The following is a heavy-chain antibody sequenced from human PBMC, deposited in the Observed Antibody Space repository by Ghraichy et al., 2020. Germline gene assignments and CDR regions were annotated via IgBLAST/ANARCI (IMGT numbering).Heavy chain of an antibody. D-gene: IGHD3-22*01. CDR2: IYYSGST. CDR1: GGSISSSSYY. J-gene: IGHJ4*02. V-gene: IGHV4-39*01. CDR3: ASHYYYDSSGYRSWGY. Sequence: SETLSLTCTVSGGSISSSSYYWGWIRQPPGKGLEWIGSIYYSGSTYYNPSLKSRVTISVDTSKNQFSLKLSSVTAADTAVYYCASHYYYDSSGYRSWGYWGQGTLVTVSS.